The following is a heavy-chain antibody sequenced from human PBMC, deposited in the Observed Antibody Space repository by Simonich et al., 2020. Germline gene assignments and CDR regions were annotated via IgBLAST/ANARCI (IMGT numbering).Heavy chain of an antibody. J-gene: IGHJ4*02. CDR3: ARLPDY. CDR1: GGSISSYY. V-gene: IGHV4-59*08. Sequence: QVQLQESGPGLVKLSETLSLTCTVSGGSISSYYWSWIRQPPGKGLEWIGYIYYSGSTNYNPSLKSRVTISVDTSKNQFSLKLSSVTAADTAVYYCARLPDYWGQGTLVTVSS. CDR2: IYYSGST.